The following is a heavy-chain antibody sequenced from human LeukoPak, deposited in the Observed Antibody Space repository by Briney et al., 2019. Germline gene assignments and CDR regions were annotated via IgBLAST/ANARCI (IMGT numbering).Heavy chain of an antibody. CDR2: IYYSGST. V-gene: IGHV4-39*07. J-gene: IGHJ3*02. CDR1: GGSISSSSYY. Sequence: PSETLSLTCTVSGGSISSSSYYWGWIRQPPGKGLEWIGSIYYSGSTYYNPSLKSRVTISVDTSKNQFSLKLSSVTAADTAVYYCARDPPYYYGSGSKLNAFDIWGQGTMVTVSS. D-gene: IGHD3-10*01. CDR3: ARDPPYYYGSGSKLNAFDI.